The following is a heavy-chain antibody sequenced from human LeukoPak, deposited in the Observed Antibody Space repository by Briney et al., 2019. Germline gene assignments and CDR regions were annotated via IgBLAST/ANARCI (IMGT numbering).Heavy chain of an antibody. CDR2: ISYDGSNK. CDR3: AKDDYGDSDY. V-gene: IGHV3-30-3*01. J-gene: IGHJ4*02. CDR1: GFTFSSYA. D-gene: IGHD4-17*01. Sequence: TGRSLRLSCAASGFTFSSYAMHWVRQAPGKGLEWVAVISYDGSNKYYADSVKGRFTISRDNSKNTLYLQMNSLRAEDTAVYYCAKDDYGDSDYWGQGTLVTVSS.